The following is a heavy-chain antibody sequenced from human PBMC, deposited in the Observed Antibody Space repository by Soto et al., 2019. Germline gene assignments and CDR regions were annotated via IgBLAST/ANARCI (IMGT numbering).Heavy chain of an antibody. J-gene: IGHJ4*02. D-gene: IGHD6-19*01. CDR3: ARVGPGAGTLYFDY. Sequence: GASVKVSCKASGGTFSSYAISWVRQAPGQGREWMGGIIPIFGTANYAQKFQGRVTITADESTSTAYMELSSLRSEDTAVYYCARVGPGAGTLYFDYWGQGTLVTVSS. CDR2: IIPIFGTA. V-gene: IGHV1-69*13. CDR1: GGTFSSYA.